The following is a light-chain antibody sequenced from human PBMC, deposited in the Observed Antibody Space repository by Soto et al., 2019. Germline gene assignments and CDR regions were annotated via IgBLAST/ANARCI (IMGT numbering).Light chain of an antibody. V-gene: IGLV2-14*01. CDR2: DVS. CDR3: SSYTSSSTLVV. CDR1: SRDVGGYNY. Sequence: QSALTQPASVSGSPGQSITISCTGTSRDVGGYNYVSWYQQHPGKVPKLMIYDVSNRPSGVSNRFSGSKSGNTASLTISGLQAEDEADYYCSSYTSSSTLVVFGTGTKVTVL. J-gene: IGLJ1*01.